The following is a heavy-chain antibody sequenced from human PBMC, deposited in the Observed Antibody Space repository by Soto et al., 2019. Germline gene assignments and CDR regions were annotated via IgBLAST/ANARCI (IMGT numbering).Heavy chain of an antibody. Sequence: QVQLVQSGAEVKRPGASVKVSCKASGYTFSDYYIHWVRQAPGQGIEWMGWINPYSGGKNYAQKFQGWVTMTRDTSISTAYMELNRRRSDDTAVYYCARDGAYSDSYYYGMDVWGQGTTVTVSS. D-gene: IGHD6-13*01. J-gene: IGHJ6*02. V-gene: IGHV1-2*04. CDR2: INPYSGGK. CDR3: ARDGAYSDSYYYGMDV. CDR1: GYTFSDYY.